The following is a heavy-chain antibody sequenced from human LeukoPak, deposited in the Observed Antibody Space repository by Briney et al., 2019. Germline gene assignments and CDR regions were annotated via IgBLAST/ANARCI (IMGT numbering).Heavy chain of an antibody. CDR3: AKDPPCSECLYWYFDL. V-gene: IGHV3-23*01. D-gene: IGHD3-3*01. J-gene: IGHJ2*01. CDR1: GFTFSTYT. CDR2: ISGNGDST. Sequence: GGSLRLSCVASGFTFSTYTMNWVRQPPGKGLEWVSVISGNGDSTYYADSVKGWFTISRDNSKNTLYLQMNSLRAEDTAVYYCAKDPPCSECLYWYFDLWGRGTLVTVSS.